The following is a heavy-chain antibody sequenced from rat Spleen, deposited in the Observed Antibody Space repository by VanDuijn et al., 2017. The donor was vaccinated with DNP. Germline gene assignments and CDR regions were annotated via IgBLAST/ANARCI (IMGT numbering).Heavy chain of an antibody. CDR1: GFTFSDYN. D-gene: IGHD1-12*02. CDR3: ARHYYDGSYYFDY. Sequence: EVQLVESGGGLVQPGRSLKLSCAASGFTFSDYNMAWVRQAPKKGLEWVATISSSGGSTYYRDSGKGRFHIYRDAAENTIYLKMNSLRSEDTATYYCARHYYDGSYYFDYWGQGVMVTVSS. CDR2: ISSSGGST. J-gene: IGHJ2*01. V-gene: IGHV5S10*01.